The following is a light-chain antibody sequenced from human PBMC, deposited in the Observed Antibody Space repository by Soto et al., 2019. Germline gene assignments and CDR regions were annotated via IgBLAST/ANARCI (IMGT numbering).Light chain of an antibody. CDR2: YNN. V-gene: IGLV1-44*01. CDR3: AAWDDSLNGVV. J-gene: IGLJ2*01. CDR1: SSNIGSNT. Sequence: QAVVTQPPSTSGTPGQRVTISCSGASSNIGSNTVNWYRHLPGTAPKLLIYYNNQRPSGVPDRFSGSRSGTSASLAITGLQSGDDAYYYCAAWDDSLNGVVFGGGTKLTVL.